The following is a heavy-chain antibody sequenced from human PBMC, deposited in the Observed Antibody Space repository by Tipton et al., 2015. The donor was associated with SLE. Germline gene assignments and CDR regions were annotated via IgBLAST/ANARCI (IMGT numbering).Heavy chain of an antibody. V-gene: IGHV4-34*01. D-gene: IGHD3-16*02. CDR1: GGSFSGHT. CDR2: VNQSGGT. Sequence: TLSLTCGVYGGSFSGHTWTWIRQSPGQGLEWIGDVNQSGGTNYNPSLKSRVTISVDTSKNQFSLKLTSVTAADTAVYHCARGALFSDYIWGSYRYGWLDPWGQGTLVTVSS. J-gene: IGHJ5*02. CDR3: ARGALFSDYIWGSYRYGWLDP.